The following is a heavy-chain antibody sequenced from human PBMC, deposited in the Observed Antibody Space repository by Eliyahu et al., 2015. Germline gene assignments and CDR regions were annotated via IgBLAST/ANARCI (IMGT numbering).Heavy chain of an antibody. CDR2: IYSGGST. Sequence: EVQLVETGGGLIQPGGSLXLSCXASGFXVSSNYMSWVRQAPGKGLEWVSVIYSGGSTYYADSVKGRFTISRDNSKNTLYLQMNSLRAEDTAVYYCASGIAARPYYYYGMDVWGQGTTVTVSS. V-gene: IGHV3-53*02. CDR1: GFXVSSNY. CDR3: ASGIAARPYYYYGMDV. D-gene: IGHD6-6*01. J-gene: IGHJ6*02.